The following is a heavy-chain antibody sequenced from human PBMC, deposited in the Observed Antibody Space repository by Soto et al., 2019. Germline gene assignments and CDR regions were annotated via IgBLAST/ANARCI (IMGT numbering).Heavy chain of an antibody. D-gene: IGHD1-26*01. J-gene: IGHJ6*04. Sequence: QVTLKESGPVLVKPTETLTLTCTVSGFSLSNARVGVSWIRHPPGKALEWLAHIFSNDGKSCKPSVKDSPTTSKHPSKSQVVLTITNLDPVDTATYYCARRSHYSYYAMDVWGKGTTVTVSS. CDR2: IFSNDGK. CDR1: GFSLSNARVG. V-gene: IGHV2-26*01. CDR3: ARRSHYSYYAMDV.